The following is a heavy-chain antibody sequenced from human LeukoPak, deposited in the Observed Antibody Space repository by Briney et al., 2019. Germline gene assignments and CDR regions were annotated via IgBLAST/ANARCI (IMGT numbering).Heavy chain of an antibody. D-gene: IGHD3-10*01. Sequence: ASVKVSCKVSGYTLTELSMHWVRQAPGKGLEWMGGFDPEDGETIYAQKFQGRVTMTEDTSTDTAYMELSSLRSEDTAVYYCATPARFYQGSGSYYKSWGQGTLVTVSS. CDR2: FDPEDGET. CDR3: ATPARFYQGSGSYYKS. CDR1: GYTLTELS. V-gene: IGHV1-24*01. J-gene: IGHJ5*02.